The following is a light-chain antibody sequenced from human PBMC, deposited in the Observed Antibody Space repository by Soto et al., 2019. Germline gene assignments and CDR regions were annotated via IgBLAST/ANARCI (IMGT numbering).Light chain of an antibody. CDR3: QQSYNIPRT. J-gene: IGKJ1*01. V-gene: IGKV1-39*01. CDR2: AAS. Sequence: DIQMTQSPSSLSASVGDRVTITCRASQSISSHLNWYQQKPGKAPKLLIYAASSLQSGVPSRFSGSVSGTDFTLTISSLRPEDFAAYYCQQSYNIPRTLGQVNKVEIK. CDR1: QSISSH.